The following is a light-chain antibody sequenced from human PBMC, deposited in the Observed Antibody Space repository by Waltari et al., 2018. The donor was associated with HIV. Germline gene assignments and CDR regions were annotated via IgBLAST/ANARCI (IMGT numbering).Light chain of an antibody. J-gene: IGKJ1*01. CDR1: QSPINDY. Sequence: EVVLTQSPGTLSLSPGERATLSCRASQSPINDYLAWYQQKPGQAPSLLVYSASNRAAGVPDRFEGGGFGTEFTLTITRLEPEDSAVYYCQHSFGTFGQGTKVEI. V-gene: IGKV3-20*01. CDR3: QHSFGT. CDR2: SAS.